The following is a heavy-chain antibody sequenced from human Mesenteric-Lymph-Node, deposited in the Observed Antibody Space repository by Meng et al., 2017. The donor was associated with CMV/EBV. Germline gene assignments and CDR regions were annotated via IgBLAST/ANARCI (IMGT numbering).Heavy chain of an antibody. V-gene: IGHV3-53*01. CDR1: GFTITNNY. CDR3: ARDGGGWYFDY. Sequence: GGSLRLSCAASGFTITNNYMAWVRRAPGKGLEWVSVIFGGGTTFHADSVKDRFTISRDISKNTLYLEMNSLRAEDTATYYCARDGGGWYFDYWGQGTLVTVSS. J-gene: IGHJ4*02. D-gene: IGHD6-19*01. CDR2: IFGGGTT.